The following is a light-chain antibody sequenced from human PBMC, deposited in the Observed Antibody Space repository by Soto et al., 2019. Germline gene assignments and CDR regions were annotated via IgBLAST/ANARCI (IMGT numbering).Light chain of an antibody. V-gene: IGLV1-44*01. Sequence: QSVLTQPSSASGTPGQRVTISCSGSSSNIGTNPVNWYQQFPGAAPKLLIYSNNQRPSGVPDRFSGSKSGTSASLAISGLQSEDEADYYCAAWDDSLNGWVFGGGTKLTVL. CDR2: SNN. J-gene: IGLJ3*02. CDR1: SSNIGTNP. CDR3: AAWDDSLNGWV.